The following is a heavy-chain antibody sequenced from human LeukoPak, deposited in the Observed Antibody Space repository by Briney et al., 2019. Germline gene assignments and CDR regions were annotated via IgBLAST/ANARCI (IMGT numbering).Heavy chain of an antibody. CDR1: GFSFNYYA. CDR3: AKILEAAGEVTGYSSV. J-gene: IGHJ4*02. V-gene: IGHV3-23*01. D-gene: IGHD6-19*01. CDR2: IGDSGGNT. Sequence: PGGSLRLSCAASGFSFNYYAKMWFRQAPGKTLEWVSSIGDSGGNTYYAHSAKGRFTISRDNSMSTLYLQLSSLSAEDTAVDYCAKILEAAGEVTGYSSVWGRGTLVTVSS.